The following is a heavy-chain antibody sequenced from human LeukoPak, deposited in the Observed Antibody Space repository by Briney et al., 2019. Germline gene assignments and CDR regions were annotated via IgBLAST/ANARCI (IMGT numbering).Heavy chain of an antibody. CDR3: ARDPVPSYYYYYGMDV. Sequence: PGGSLRLSCAASGFTFSSYAMHWVRQAPGKGLEWVAVISYDGSNKYYADSVKGRFTISRDNSKNTLYLQMNSLRAGDTAVYYCARDPVPSYYYYYGMDVWGQGTTVTVSS. CDR2: ISYDGSNK. V-gene: IGHV3-30-3*01. D-gene: IGHD2-2*01. CDR1: GFTFSSYA. J-gene: IGHJ6*02.